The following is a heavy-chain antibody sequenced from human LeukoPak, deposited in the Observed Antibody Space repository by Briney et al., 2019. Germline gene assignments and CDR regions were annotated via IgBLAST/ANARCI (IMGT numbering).Heavy chain of an antibody. V-gene: IGHV1-69*04. CDR2: IIPMRDIT. D-gene: IGHD3-16*01. J-gene: IGHJ4*02. CDR3: ARGPYDGTYYDS. CDR1: GGSFSNYA. Sequence: GASVTVTCKTSGGSFSNYAITWVRQAPGQGLEWMGRIIPMRDITNYAQNFQDRVTITADKSTTTVYMEVNSLISEDMAVYFCARGPYDGTYYDSWGQGTLVTISS.